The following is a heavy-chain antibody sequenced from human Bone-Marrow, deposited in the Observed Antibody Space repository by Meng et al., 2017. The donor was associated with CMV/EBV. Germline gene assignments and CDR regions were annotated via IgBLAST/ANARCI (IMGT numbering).Heavy chain of an antibody. J-gene: IGHJ6*02. CDR3: ARGGEGPWIQLWNQGGYYYYGMDV. V-gene: IGHV4-39*07. D-gene: IGHD5-18*01. Sequence: SETLSLTCTVSGDSINSRSYYWDWIRQPPGKGLEWIGSFYYSGSTYYNPSLNSRVTISVDMSRNQFSLKLSSVTAADTAVYHCARGGEGPWIQLWNQGGYYYYGMDVWGQGTTVTVSS. CDR2: FYYSGST. CDR1: GDSINSRSYY.